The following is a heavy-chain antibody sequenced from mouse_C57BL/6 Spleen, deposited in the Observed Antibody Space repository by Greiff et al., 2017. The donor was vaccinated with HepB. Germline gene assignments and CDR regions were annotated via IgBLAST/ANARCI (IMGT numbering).Heavy chain of an antibody. CDR1: GYTFTDYE. V-gene: IGHV1-15*01. CDR3: TRRDYDVDFDY. Sequence: SGAELVRPGASVTLSCKASGYTFTDYEMHWVKQTPVHGLEWIGAIDPETGGTAYNQKFKGKAILTADKSSSTAYMELRSLTSEDSAVYYCTRRDYDVDFDYWGQGTTLTVSS. CDR2: IDPETGGT. D-gene: IGHD2-4*01. J-gene: IGHJ2*01.